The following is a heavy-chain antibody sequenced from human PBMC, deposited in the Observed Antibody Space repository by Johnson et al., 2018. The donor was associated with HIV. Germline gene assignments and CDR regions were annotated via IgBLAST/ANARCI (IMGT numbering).Heavy chain of an antibody. CDR1: GFTFSDYS. D-gene: IGHD5-12*01. J-gene: IGHJ3*01. CDR3: AKGRGYDYDALDF. CDR2: ISGTGGTT. V-gene: IGHV3-23*04. Sequence: VQLVESGGGLVKPGGSLRLSCAASGFTFSDYSMSWIRQAPGKGLEWVSAISGTGGTTYYADSVRGLFSISRDKSKDTLYLQMSSLRAEDTAVYYCAKGRGYDYDALDFWGQGTMVTVSS.